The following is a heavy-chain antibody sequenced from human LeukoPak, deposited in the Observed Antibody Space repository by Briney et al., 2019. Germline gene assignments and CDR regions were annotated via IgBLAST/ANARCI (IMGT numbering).Heavy chain of an antibody. CDR3: AREGYYGSGSPPSLYFDY. D-gene: IGHD3-10*01. V-gene: IGHV3-30-3*01. CDR1: GFTXRXYV. CDR2: TSSDLNVK. Sequence: SLXLSCAXSGFTXRXYVIHWVRQAPGXGLEWVAVTSSDLNVKLYADSVKGRFTISRDNSRSTLYLQMNSLRPEDTAIYYCAREGYYGSGSPPSLYFDYWGQGTLVTVSS. J-gene: IGHJ4*02.